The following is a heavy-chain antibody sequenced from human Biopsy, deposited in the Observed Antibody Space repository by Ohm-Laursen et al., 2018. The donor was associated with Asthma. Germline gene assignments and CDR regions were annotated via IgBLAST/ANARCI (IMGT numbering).Heavy chain of an antibody. CDR2: IHNSGST. J-gene: IGHJ5*02. CDR1: GGSISSDY. D-gene: IGHD5-18*01. CDR3: ARGQGRGIQLWSLDP. Sequence: GTLSLTCTVSGGSISSDYWSWLRQSPGKGLEWIGYIHNSGSTNYNPSLKGRVTILLDTSKNHFSLRLSFVTAADTAVYFCARGQGRGIQLWSLDPWGQGILVTVSS. V-gene: IGHV4-59*01.